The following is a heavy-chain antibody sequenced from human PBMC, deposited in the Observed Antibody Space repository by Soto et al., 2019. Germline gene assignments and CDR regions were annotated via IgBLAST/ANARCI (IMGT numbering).Heavy chain of an antibody. J-gene: IGHJ3*02. V-gene: IGHV3-30*18. Sequence: GGSQRLSSAASGFPFSSYGMHWVRQAPGKGLEWVAVISYDGSNKYYADSVKGRFTISRDNSKNTLYLQMNSLRAEDTAVYYCAKSPGGYYSFDIWGQGTMVTVS. CDR3: AKSPGGYYSFDI. CDR1: GFPFSSYG. CDR2: ISYDGSNK. D-gene: IGHD3-3*01.